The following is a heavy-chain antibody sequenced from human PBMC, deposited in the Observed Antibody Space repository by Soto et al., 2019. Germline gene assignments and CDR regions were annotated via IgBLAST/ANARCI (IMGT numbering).Heavy chain of an antibody. CDR3: ARKGYYPSGRINLFDS. CDR2: IYPGGGT. Sequence: SETLSLTCTVAVHSINSDYYWGWIRQPPGKGLEWIGSIYPGGGTYYNPSLKSRVTISIDTSKNQFSLRLTSVTAADTAMYYCARKGYYPSGRINLFDSWGQGTLVTVSS. D-gene: IGHD3-10*01. J-gene: IGHJ4*02. V-gene: IGHV4-38-2*02. CDR1: VHSINSDYY.